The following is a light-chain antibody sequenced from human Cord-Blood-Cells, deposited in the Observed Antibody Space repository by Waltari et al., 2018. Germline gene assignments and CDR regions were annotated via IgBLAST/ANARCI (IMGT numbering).Light chain of an antibody. CDR2: DAS. CDR3: QQYNSYSQT. Sequence: DIQMTQSPSTLSASVGDRVTITCRASQSISSWLAWYQQKPGKAPKLLIYDASSLESGVPSRFSGSGSVTEFTLTISSLQPDDFATDYCQQYNSYSQTFGQGTKVEIK. J-gene: IGKJ1*01. CDR1: QSISSW. V-gene: IGKV1-5*01.